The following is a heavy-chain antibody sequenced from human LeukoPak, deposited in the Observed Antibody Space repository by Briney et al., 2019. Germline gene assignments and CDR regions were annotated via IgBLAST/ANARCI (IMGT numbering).Heavy chain of an antibody. D-gene: IGHD3-10*01. CDR3: AKGSRRYYYGSGSSNDY. Sequence: GGSLRLSCAASGFTFSSYAMSWVRQAPGKGLEWVSAISGSGGSTYYADSVKGRFTISRDNSKNTLYLQMNSLRAEDTAVYYCAKGSRRYYYGSGSSNDYWGQGTLVTVSS. V-gene: IGHV3-23*01. CDR2: ISGSGGST. CDR1: GFTFSSYA. J-gene: IGHJ4*02.